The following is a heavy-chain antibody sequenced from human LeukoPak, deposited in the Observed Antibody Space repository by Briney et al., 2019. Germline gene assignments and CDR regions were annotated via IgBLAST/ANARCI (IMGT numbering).Heavy chain of an antibody. CDR3: ARGRAYYDFWSGYYEDY. J-gene: IGHJ4*02. Sequence: SETLSLTCAVYGGSFSGYYWSWIRQPPGKGLEWIGEINHSGSTNYNPSLKSRVTISVDTSKNQFSLKLSSVTAADTAVYYCARGRAYYDFWSGYYEDYWGQGTLVTVSS. V-gene: IGHV4-34*01. CDR2: INHSGST. D-gene: IGHD3-3*01. CDR1: GGSFSGYY.